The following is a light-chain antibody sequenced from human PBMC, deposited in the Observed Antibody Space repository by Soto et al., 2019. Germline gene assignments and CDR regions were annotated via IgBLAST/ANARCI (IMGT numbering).Light chain of an antibody. CDR3: CSYAGTSTSVP. Sequence: QSALTQPASVSASPGQSVTISCTGTSSDVGSFNLVSWYQQHPGNPPKLIIYEDNKRPSGISNRFSGSKSGNTASLTISWLQADDEADYYCCSYAGTSTSVPVGGGTKLTVL. CDR2: EDN. CDR1: SSDVGSFNL. J-gene: IGLJ2*01. V-gene: IGLV2-23*01.